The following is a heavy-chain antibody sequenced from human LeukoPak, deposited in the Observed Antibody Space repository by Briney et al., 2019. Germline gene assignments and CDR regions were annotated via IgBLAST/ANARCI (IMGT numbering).Heavy chain of an antibody. J-gene: IGHJ4*02. CDR2: IHYTGST. CDR3: ARVDDTSAIDY. CDR1: GGSISSYY. D-gene: IGHD3-22*01. V-gene: IGHV4-59*01. Sequence: SETLSLTCTVSGGSISSYYWTWIRQPPGEGLEWIGYIHYTGSTNYNPSLESRVSISVDTSRKYFSLKLRSVTAADTAVYYCARVDDTSAIDYWGQGTLVTVSS.